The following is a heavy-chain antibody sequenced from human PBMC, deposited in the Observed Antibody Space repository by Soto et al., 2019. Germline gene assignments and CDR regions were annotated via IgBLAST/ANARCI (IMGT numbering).Heavy chain of an antibody. Sequence: QVQLVQSGAEVKKPGASVKVSCKASGYTFTSYDINWVRQATGQGLEWMGWMNPNSGNTGYAQKFQGRVTMTRNTSISTAYMELSSLRSEDTAVDYCARRKSGTFFDYYYYGMDVWGQGTTVTVSS. CDR2: MNPNSGNT. D-gene: IGHD3-16*01. J-gene: IGHJ6*02. V-gene: IGHV1-8*01. CDR3: ARRKSGTFFDYYYYGMDV. CDR1: GYTFTSYD.